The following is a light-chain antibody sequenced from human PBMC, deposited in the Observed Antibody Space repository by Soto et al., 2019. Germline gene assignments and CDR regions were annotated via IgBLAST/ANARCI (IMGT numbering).Light chain of an antibody. CDR3: QGYGDSSPT. CDR2: GAS. Sequence: EIVLTQSPGTLSLSPGERATLSCRASQTISNYYSAWYQQKHGQAPRLLIYGASTRATGIPERFSGSGSGTDFTLTISRLEPGDFAVYYCQGYGDSSPTFGQGTKVEI. V-gene: IGKV3-20*01. CDR1: QTISNYY. J-gene: IGKJ1*01.